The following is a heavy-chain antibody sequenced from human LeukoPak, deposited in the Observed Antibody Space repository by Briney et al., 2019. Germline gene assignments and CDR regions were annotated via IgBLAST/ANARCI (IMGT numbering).Heavy chain of an antibody. Sequence: GSLRLSCAASGFTFSNHWMSWVRQAPGKGLEWVANIRPDGSDKFYVDSVKGRFTLSRDNAKSSVYLQMNSLAADDTAVYYCGRFGLVAAIDYWGQGTLVTVSS. CDR3: GRFGLVAAIDY. D-gene: IGHD2-15*01. J-gene: IGHJ4*02. V-gene: IGHV3-7*04. CDR1: GFTFSNHW. CDR2: IRPDGSDK.